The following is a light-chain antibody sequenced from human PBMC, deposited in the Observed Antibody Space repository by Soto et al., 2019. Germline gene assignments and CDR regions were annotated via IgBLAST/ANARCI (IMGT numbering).Light chain of an antibody. CDR2: DVS. J-gene: IGLJ3*02. Sequence: QSALTQPASVSGSPGQSITISCTGTSSDIGGYNFVSWYQQHPGKAPKLMIYDVSNRPSGISDRFSGSKSGNTASLTISGLQAEDEADYYCSTYTRSNRVFGGGTKSPS. CDR3: STYTRSNRV. V-gene: IGLV2-14*03. CDR1: SSDIGGYNF.